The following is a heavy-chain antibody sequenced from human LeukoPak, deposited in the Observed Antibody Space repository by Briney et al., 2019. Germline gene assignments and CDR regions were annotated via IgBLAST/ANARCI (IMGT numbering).Heavy chain of an antibody. CDR2: INSDGSST. Sequence: GGSLRLSCAASRFTFSTYWMHWVRQAPGKGLVWVSRINSDGSSTGYADSVKGRFTVSRDNAKNSLYLQMNSLRAEDTAVYYCAELGITMIGGVWGKGTTVTISS. D-gene: IGHD3-10*02. CDR3: AELGITMIGGV. CDR1: RFTFSTYW. J-gene: IGHJ6*04. V-gene: IGHV3-74*01.